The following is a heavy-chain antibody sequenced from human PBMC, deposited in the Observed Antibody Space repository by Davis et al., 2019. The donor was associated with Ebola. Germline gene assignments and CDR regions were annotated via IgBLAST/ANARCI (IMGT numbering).Heavy chain of an antibody. Sequence: SETLSLTCTVSGGSISSYYWSWIRQPPGKGLEWIGYIYYSGSTNYNPSLKSRVTISVDTSKNQFSLKLSSVTAADTAVYYCARVSQEDCSSTSCYLFYMDVWGKGTTVTVSS. CDR2: IYYSGST. J-gene: IGHJ6*03. CDR1: GGSISSYY. CDR3: ARVSQEDCSSTSCYLFYMDV. D-gene: IGHD2-2*01. V-gene: IGHV4-59*01.